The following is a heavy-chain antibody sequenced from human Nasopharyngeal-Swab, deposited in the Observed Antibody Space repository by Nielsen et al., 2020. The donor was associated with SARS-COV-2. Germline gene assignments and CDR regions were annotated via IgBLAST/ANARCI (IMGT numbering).Heavy chain of an antibody. J-gene: IGHJ4*02. V-gene: IGHV3-11*04. CDR1: GFTFSDYY. D-gene: IGHD3-22*01. CDR2: ISSSGSTI. CDR3: ARAEEMYYYDSSGPFDY. Sequence: TCAASGFTFSDYYMSWIRQAPGKGLEWVSYISSSGSTIYYADSVKGRFTISRDNAKNSLYLQMNSLRAEDTAVYYCARAEEMYYYDSSGPFDYWGQGTLVTVSS.